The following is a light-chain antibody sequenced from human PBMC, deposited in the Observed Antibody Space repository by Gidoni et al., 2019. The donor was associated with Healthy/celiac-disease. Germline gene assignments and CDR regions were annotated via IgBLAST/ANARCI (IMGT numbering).Light chain of an antibody. V-gene: IGLV2-14*01. CDR1: SSDVGGYNY. CDR3: SSYTSSSTYV. J-gene: IGLJ1*01. Sequence: QSAPTQPASVSGSPGQSITISCTGTSSDVGGYNYVSWYQQHPGKAPKLMIYEVSNRPSGVSNRFSGSKSVNTASLTISGLQAEDEADYYCSSYTSSSTYVFGTGTKVTVL. CDR2: EVS.